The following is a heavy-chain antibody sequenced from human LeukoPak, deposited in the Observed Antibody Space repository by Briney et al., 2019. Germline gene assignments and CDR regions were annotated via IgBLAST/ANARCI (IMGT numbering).Heavy chain of an antibody. CDR2: ISYDGSNK. Sequence: GGSLRLSCAASGFTFSTYSMHWVRQAPGKGLEWVVVISYDGSNKYYAASVKGRFTISRDNSKNTLYLQMNSLRAEDTAVYYCASSEGSGSYSGYYYDGMDVWGQGTTVTVSS. CDR3: ASSEGSGSYSGYYYDGMDV. D-gene: IGHD3-10*01. V-gene: IGHV3-30-3*01. J-gene: IGHJ6*02. CDR1: GFTFSTYS.